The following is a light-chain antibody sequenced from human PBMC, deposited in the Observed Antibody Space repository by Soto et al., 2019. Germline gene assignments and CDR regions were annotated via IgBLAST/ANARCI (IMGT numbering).Light chain of an antibody. CDR1: QSVSSSY. CDR2: GAS. V-gene: IGKV3-20*01. Sequence: EIVLTQSPGTLSLSPGERATLSCRASQSVSSSYLAWYQQKAGQAPRLLIYGASSRATGIPDRFSGSGSGTDFTLTISRLEPEDFAVYYCQQYGSLWTFGQGTKVE. CDR3: QQYGSLWT. J-gene: IGKJ1*01.